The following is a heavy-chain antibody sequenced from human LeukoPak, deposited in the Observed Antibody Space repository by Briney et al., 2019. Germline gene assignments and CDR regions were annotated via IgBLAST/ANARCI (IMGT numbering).Heavy chain of an antibody. D-gene: IGHD3-3*01. CDR1: GGTFSSYA. CDR2: IIPIFGTA. Sequence: SVKVSCKASGGTFSSYAISWVRQAPGQGLEWMGRIIPIFGTANYAQKFQGRVTITTDESTSTAYMELSSLRSEDTAVYYCARETNYDFWSGYLFDIWGQGTMVTVSS. CDR3: ARETNYDFWSGYLFDI. J-gene: IGHJ3*02. V-gene: IGHV1-69*05.